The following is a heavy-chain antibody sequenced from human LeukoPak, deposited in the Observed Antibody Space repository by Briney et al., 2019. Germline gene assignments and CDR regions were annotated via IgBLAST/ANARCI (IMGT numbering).Heavy chain of an antibody. V-gene: IGHV3-30*02. CDR1: GFTFSSYG. Sequence: GGSLRLSCVASGFTFSSYGMHWVRQAPGKGLEWVTFIQYDGSKKNYGDSVKGRFTISRDNSKKTLYLQMNSLRPDDTAVYYCAGRSTRYDILTENYYYMDVWGTGTTVTISS. J-gene: IGHJ6*03. D-gene: IGHD3-9*01. CDR2: IQYDGSKK. CDR3: AGRSTRYDILTENYYYMDV.